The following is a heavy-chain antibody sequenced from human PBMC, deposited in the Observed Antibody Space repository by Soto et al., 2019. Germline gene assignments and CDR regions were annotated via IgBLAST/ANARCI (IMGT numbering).Heavy chain of an antibody. D-gene: IGHD3-22*01. J-gene: IGHJ4*02. CDR2: ISYIGRT. V-gene: IGHV4-59*01. CDR1: GGSISSYY. CDR3: ARDAHYMYGNIGYPHYYFAY. Sequence: SETLSLTCTVSGGSISSYYWSWIRQPPGKGLEWIGYISYIGRTNYNPSLKSRVTISVDTSKNQFSLKLSSVTAADTAVYYCARDAHYMYGNIGYPHYYFAYWGQGALVTVSS.